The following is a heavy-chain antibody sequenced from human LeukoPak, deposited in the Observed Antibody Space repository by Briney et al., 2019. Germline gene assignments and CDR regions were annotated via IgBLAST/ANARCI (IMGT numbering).Heavy chain of an antibody. V-gene: IGHV4-4*07. CDR3: ARHGTISSESYFDY. CDR1: GGSIYSYY. J-gene: IGHJ4*02. D-gene: IGHD1-14*01. Sequence: ASETLSLTCTVSGGSIYSYYWIWIRQPPGKGLEWIGRIYTSGSTNFNPSLKSRVTMSVDTSKNQFSLKLSSVTAADSAVYYCARHGTISSESYFDYWGQGALVTVSS. CDR2: IYTSGST.